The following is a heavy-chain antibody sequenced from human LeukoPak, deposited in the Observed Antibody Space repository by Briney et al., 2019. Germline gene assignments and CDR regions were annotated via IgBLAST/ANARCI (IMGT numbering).Heavy chain of an antibody. V-gene: IGHV4-59*01. D-gene: IGHD1-1*01. J-gene: IGHJ4*02. Sequence: PSETPSLTCTVSGASINTYYWSWIRQPPGEGLEWIGYVYHSGSTNYNSSLKSRVTISLDTSKTQFSLRLSSVTAADTAVYYCASQLGGTTFHWGQGALVTVSS. CDR1: GASINTYY. CDR3: ASQLGGTTFH. CDR2: VYHSGST.